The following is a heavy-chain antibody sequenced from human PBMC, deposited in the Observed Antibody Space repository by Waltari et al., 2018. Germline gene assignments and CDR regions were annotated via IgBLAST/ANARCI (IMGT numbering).Heavy chain of an antibody. CDR3: ANRPLYRYCTNGVCYTS. J-gene: IGHJ4*02. CDR1: GGSFSGYY. CDR2: INHSGST. D-gene: IGHD2-8*01. V-gene: IGHV4-34*01. Sequence: QVQLQQWGAGLLKPSETLSLTCAVYGGSFSGYYWSWIRQPPGKGLEWIGEINHSGSTNYNPSLKSRVTISVDTSKNQFSLKLSSVTAADTAVYYCANRPLYRYCTNGVCYTSWGQGTLVTVSS.